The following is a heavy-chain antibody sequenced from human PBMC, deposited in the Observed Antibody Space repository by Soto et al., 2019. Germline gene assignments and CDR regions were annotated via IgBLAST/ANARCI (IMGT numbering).Heavy chain of an antibody. J-gene: IGHJ4*02. CDR1: GFTFNTYA. D-gene: IGHD6-19*01. CDR3: AKDILRSWYSSGWQFDN. V-gene: IGHV3-23*01. Sequence: GSLRLSCAASGFTFNTYAMNWVRQAPGKGLEWVSSISGSGGSTYYADSVKGRFTISRDNSKNTLYLQMNSLRAEDTAVYYCAKDILRSWYSSGWQFDNWVKGTLVTVPS. CDR2: ISGSGGST.